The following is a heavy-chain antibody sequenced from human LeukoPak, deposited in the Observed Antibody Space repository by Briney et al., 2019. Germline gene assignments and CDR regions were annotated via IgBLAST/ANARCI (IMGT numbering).Heavy chain of an antibody. D-gene: IGHD3-3*01. V-gene: IGHV4-34*01. Sequence: PSETLSLTCAVYGGSFSGYYWSWIRQPPGKGLEWIGEINHSGSTNYNPPLKSRVTISVDTSKNQFSLKLSSVTAADTAVYYCARLRSYYDFWSGYYTICYFDYWGQGTLVTVSS. CDR3: ARLRSYYDFWSGYYTICYFDY. CDR1: GGSFSGYY. CDR2: INHSGST. J-gene: IGHJ4*02.